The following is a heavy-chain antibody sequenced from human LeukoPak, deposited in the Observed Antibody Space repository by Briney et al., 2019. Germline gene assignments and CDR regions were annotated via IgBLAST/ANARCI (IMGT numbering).Heavy chain of an antibody. CDR3: ARISSSNWYNERGAFDV. V-gene: IGHV4-59*01. J-gene: IGHJ3*01. D-gene: IGHD6-13*01. CDR1: GGSISSYY. Sequence: SETLSLTCTVSGGSISSYYWSWVRQPPGKGLEWIGFVYYTGSTNYSPSLKSRVTISVDTSNNQFSLKLRSVTAADTAVYYCARISSSNWYNERGAFDVWGQGTMVTVSS. CDR2: VYYTGST.